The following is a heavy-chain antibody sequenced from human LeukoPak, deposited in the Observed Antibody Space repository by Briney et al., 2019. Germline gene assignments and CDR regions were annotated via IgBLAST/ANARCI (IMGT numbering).Heavy chain of an antibody. CDR2: IYWDDNK. CDR3: ARLLWFGANWFDP. J-gene: IGHJ5*02. V-gene: IGHV2-5*02. Sequence: SSPTLVNPTQAHTLTCSCSGFSLSPHAPGVGLNRHPPGKALEWPALIYWDDNKRSIPSLKTRLTITKDTSNTEVVLTMPSIDPGDIATYYCARLLWFGANWFDPWGQDTLVTVSS. D-gene: IGHD3-10*01. CDR1: GFSLSPHAPG.